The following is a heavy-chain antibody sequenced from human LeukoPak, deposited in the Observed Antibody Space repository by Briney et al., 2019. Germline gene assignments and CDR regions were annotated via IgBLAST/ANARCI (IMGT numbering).Heavy chain of an antibody. Sequence: GGSLRLSCAASGFTFSSYAMHWVRQAPGKGLEYVSAISSNGGSTYYANSVKGRFTISRDNSKNTLYLQMGSLRAEDMAVYYCARGEAAAGTLGYYYYYMDVWGKGTTVTVSS. CDR3: ARGEAAAGTLGYYYYYMDV. D-gene: IGHD6-13*01. CDR1: GFTFSSYA. V-gene: IGHV3-64*01. CDR2: ISSNGGST. J-gene: IGHJ6*03.